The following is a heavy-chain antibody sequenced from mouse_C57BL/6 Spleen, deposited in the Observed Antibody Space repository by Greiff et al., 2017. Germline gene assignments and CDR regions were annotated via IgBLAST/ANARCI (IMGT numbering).Heavy chain of an antibody. D-gene: IGHD2-4*01. CDR1: GYAFSSYW. CDR2: IYPGDGDT. J-gene: IGHJ4*01. CDR3: ARGDYDDYYAMDY. Sequence: QVQLKQSGAELVKPGASVKISCKASGYAFSSYWMNWVKQRPGKGLEWIGQIYPGDGDTNYNGKFKGKATLTADKSSSTAYMQLSNLTSEDSAVYFCARGDYDDYYAMDYWGQGTSVTVSS. V-gene: IGHV1-80*01.